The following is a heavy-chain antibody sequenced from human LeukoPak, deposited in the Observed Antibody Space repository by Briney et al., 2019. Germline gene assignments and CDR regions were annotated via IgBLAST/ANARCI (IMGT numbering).Heavy chain of an antibody. Sequence: GESLKISCKGSGYSFTTYWIGWVRQMPGKGLEWMGIIYPGDSETRYSPSFQGQVTISADKSISTAYLQWSSLKASDTAIYYCVRSRGYSYGYSYYFDYWGQGTLVTVPS. CDR2: IYPGDSET. J-gene: IGHJ4*02. CDR1: GYSFTTYW. V-gene: IGHV5-51*01. CDR3: VRSRGYSYGYSYYFDY. D-gene: IGHD5-18*01.